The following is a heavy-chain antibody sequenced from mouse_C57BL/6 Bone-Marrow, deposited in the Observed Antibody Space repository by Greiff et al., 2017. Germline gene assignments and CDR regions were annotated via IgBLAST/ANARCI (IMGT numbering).Heavy chain of an antibody. Sequence: VQLQQSGPELVKPGASVKITCKASGYTFTDYNMDWVKQSHGKSLEWIGDINPNNGGSIYNQKFKGKATLTVYKSSSTAYMELRSLTSEDTAVYYCVRSNYPFFDYWGQGTTLTVSS. V-gene: IGHV1-18*01. D-gene: IGHD2-5*01. CDR3: VRSNYPFFDY. CDR2: INPNNGGS. J-gene: IGHJ2*01. CDR1: GYTFTDYN.